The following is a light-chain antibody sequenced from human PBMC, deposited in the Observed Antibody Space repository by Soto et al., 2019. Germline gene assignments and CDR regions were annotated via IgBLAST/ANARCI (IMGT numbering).Light chain of an antibody. CDR3: QQRSSWPT. V-gene: IGKV3-11*01. CDR2: GAS. CDR1: QSISTH. Sequence: EIVLTQSPVTLSMSPGDRATLSCRASQSISTHLAWYQQNPGQPPRLLIFGASNRAAGIPARFSGGGSETDFSLTISGLEPEDSAVYYCQQRSSWPTLGQGTRLEIK. J-gene: IGKJ5*01.